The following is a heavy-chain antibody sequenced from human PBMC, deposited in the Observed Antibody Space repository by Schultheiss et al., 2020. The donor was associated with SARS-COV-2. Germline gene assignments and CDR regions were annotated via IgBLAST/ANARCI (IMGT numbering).Heavy chain of an antibody. J-gene: IGHJ4*02. D-gene: IGHD3-16*02. CDR2: INHSGSA. CDR1: GGSISSGSYY. V-gene: IGHV4-39*07. Sequence: SQTLSLTCAVSGGSISSGSYYWSWIRQPPGKGLEWIGEINHSGSANYNPSLKSRVTISVDTSKNQFSLKLSSVTAADTAVYYCARGQYDYIWGSYRYTWSYFDYWGQGTLVTVSS. CDR3: ARGQYDYIWGSYRYTWSYFDY.